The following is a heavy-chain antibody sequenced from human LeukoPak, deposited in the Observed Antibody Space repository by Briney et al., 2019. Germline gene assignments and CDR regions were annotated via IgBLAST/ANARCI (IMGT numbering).Heavy chain of an antibody. D-gene: IGHD3-10*01. J-gene: IGHJ4*02. Sequence: GGSLRLSCAASGIAFDGYVMTWVRQAPGKGLEWVSTVSGSGGSTYYADSVKGRFTISRDNSKNTLYLQMNSLGAEDTAVYYCAILGITMVRGEGLDFWGQGTLVTVSS. CDR3: AILGITMVRGEGLDF. V-gene: IGHV3-23*01. CDR2: VSGSGGST. CDR1: GIAFDGYV.